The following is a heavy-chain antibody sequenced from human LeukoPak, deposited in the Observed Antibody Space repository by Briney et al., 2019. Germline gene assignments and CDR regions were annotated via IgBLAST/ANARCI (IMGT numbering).Heavy chain of an antibody. V-gene: IGHV3-21*01. CDR3: ARTYYYDSSGYYYVRYFDY. CDR2: INSSNSSI. CDR1: GFTFSSYT. Sequence: GGSLRLSCAASGFTFSSYTMNWVRQAPGKGLEWVSSINSSNSSINYADSVKGRFTISRDNAKNSLYLEMNSLRAEDTAVYYCARTYYYDSSGYYYVRYFDYWGQGTLVTVSS. D-gene: IGHD3-22*01. J-gene: IGHJ4*02.